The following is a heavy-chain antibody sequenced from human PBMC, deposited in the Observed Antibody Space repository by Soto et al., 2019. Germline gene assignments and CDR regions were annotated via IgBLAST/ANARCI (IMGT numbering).Heavy chain of an antibody. CDR2: INHSGST. V-gene: IGHV4-34*01. CDR3: ARGNVATATTY. CDR1: GGSFSGYY. J-gene: IGHJ4*02. Sequence: QVQLQQWGAGLLKPSETLSLTCAVYGGSFSGYYWSWIRQPPGKGLEWSGEINHSGSTNYNPSLKSRVTISVDTSKNQFSRMLGSVTAADTAVYYCARGNVATATTYWGQGTLVTVSS. D-gene: IGHD1-1*01.